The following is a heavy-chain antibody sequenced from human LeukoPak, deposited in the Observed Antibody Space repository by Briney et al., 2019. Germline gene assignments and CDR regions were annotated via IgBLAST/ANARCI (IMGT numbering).Heavy chain of an antibody. CDR2: IWNDGSNK. CDR3: VRWGSAGLTLDY. V-gene: IGHV3-33*01. J-gene: IGHJ4*02. D-gene: IGHD3-16*01. CDR1: GFTFSYYG. Sequence: PGGSLRLSCAASGFTFSYYGMHWVRQAPGKGLEWVAVIWNDGSNKYYTDSVKGRFTISKDNSRNTVNLQMDSLRGEDTAVYYCVRWGSAGLTLDYWGQGTLVTVSS.